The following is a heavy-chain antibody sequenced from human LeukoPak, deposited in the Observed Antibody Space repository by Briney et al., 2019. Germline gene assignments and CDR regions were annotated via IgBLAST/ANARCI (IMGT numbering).Heavy chain of an antibody. CDR3: ATAPWEFMVTTREYYCDF. CDR1: GYTLPELS. J-gene: IGHJ4*02. Sequence: SVTVSCKLSGYTLPELSMQWVRPAAGRGREWMGGFDPADGATIYQQKFHGRVTMTEDTSTDTAYIELSSLRSEDTAVYYCATAPWEFMVTTREYYCDFGGRGPRVSVSS. V-gene: IGHV1-24*01. D-gene: IGHD4-17*01. CDR2: FDPADGAT.